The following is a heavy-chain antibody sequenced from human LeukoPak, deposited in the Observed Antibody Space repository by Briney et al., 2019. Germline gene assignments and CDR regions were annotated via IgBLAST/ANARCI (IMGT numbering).Heavy chain of an antibody. D-gene: IGHD3-10*01. CDR3: AGTGITMVRGVIITHDY. CDR1: GGSFSGYY. J-gene: IGHJ4*02. V-gene: IGHV4-34*01. Sequence: SETLSLTCAVYGGSFSGYYWSWIRQPPGKGLEWIGEINHSGSTNYNPSLKSRVTISVDTSKNQFSLKLSSVTAADTAVYYCAGTGITMVRGVIITHDYWGQGTLVTVSS. CDR2: INHSGST.